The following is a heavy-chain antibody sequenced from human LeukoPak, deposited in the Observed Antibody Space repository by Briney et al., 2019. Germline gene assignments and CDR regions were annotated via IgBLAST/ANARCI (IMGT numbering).Heavy chain of an antibody. Sequence: SETLSLTCAVYGGSFSGYYWSWIRQPPGKGLEWIGEINHSGSTNHNPSLKSRVTISVDTSKNQFSLKLSSVTAADTAVYYCARGAGYDILTGYYYSYYFDYWGQGTLVTVPS. J-gene: IGHJ4*02. CDR3: ARGAGYDILTGYYYSYYFDY. CDR1: GGSFSGYY. V-gene: IGHV4-34*01. CDR2: INHSGST. D-gene: IGHD3-9*01.